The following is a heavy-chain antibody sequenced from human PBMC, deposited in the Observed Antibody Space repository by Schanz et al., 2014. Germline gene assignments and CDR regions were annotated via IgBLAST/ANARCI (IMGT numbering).Heavy chain of an antibody. CDR2: ISSSSGTI. Sequence: EVQLLESGGRLVQPGGSLRLSCEASGFTFSNYGMNWVRQAPEKGLEWVSYISSSSGTIYYADSVKGRFTISRDNAKNLLYLQMNGLRAEDTAEYFCARDLSSLIQGDVWGKGTTVTVSS. D-gene: IGHD2-2*01. CDR3: ARDLSSLIQGDV. J-gene: IGHJ6*04. CDR1: GFTFSNYG. V-gene: IGHV3-48*01.